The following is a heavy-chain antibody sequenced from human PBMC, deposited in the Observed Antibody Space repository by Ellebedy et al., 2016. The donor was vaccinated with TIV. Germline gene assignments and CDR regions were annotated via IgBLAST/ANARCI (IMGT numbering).Heavy chain of an antibody. CDR1: GFTLSTYG. Sequence: GESLKISCVASGFTLSTYGMHWVRQTPHKGLEWVAFISTNGREKYYLDSVNGRFTISRDISKNTLYLQMNSLRVDDTAVYYCAEEWGSSKGASGMDVWGQGTAVVVSS. CDR2: ISTNGREK. CDR3: AEEWGSSKGASGMDV. J-gene: IGHJ6*02. D-gene: IGHD6-6*01. V-gene: IGHV3-30*18.